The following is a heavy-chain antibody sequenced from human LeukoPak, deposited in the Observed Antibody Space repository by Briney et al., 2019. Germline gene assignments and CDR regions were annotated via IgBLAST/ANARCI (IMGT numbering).Heavy chain of an antibody. V-gene: IGHV3-9*01. CDR1: GFNLDDYA. CDR2: ISWDSGSS. J-gene: IGHJ3*02. CDR3: VKDLRLDLHFDTFHI. Sequence: PRRSLRLSCAASGFNLDDYAMHWVRHAPGKGLEWVSSISWDSGSSVYVDSVKGRFTISRDNAKNSLYLQMDSLTPEDSALYYCVKDLRLDLHFDTFHIWGRGTRDPVSS. D-gene: IGHD1-1*01.